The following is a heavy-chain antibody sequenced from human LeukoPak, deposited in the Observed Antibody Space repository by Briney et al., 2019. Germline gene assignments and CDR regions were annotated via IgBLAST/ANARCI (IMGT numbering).Heavy chain of an antibody. CDR3: ARDSKTITMVRGAVLDV. Sequence: ASVKVSCKASGYTFTSYDINWVRQATGQGLEWMGIINPSGGSTSYAQKFQGRVTMTTDTSTSTAYMELRSLRSDDTAVYYCARDSKTITMVRGAVLDVWGKGTTVTVSS. J-gene: IGHJ6*04. CDR2: INPSGGST. D-gene: IGHD3-10*01. V-gene: IGHV1-46*01. CDR1: GYTFTSYD.